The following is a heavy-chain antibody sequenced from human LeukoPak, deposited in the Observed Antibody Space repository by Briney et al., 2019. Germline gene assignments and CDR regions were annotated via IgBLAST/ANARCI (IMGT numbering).Heavy chain of an antibody. Sequence: ASVKVSCKASGYTFTGYYMHWVRQAPGQGLEWMGWINPNSGGTNYAQKFQGRVTMTRDASISTAYMELSRLRSDDTAVYYCARASSTSLLPFYYYYMDVWGKGTTVTVSS. CDR2: INPNSGGT. V-gene: IGHV1-2*02. CDR1: GYTFTGYY. CDR3: ARASSTSLLPFYYYYMDV. D-gene: IGHD2-2*01. J-gene: IGHJ6*03.